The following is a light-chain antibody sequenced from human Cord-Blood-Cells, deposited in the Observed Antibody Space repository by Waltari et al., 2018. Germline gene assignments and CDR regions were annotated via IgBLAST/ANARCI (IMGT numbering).Light chain of an antibody. Sequence: DIQLTQSPSFLSASVGDRVTITCRASQGIRSYLAWYQQKPGKAPKLLIYAASTLQSGVPSRLRGSGSGTEFTLTSSSLQPEDFATYYCQQLNSYPLTFGGGTKVEIK. CDR2: AAS. J-gene: IGKJ4*01. V-gene: IGKV1-9*01. CDR1: QGIRSY. CDR3: QQLNSYPLT.